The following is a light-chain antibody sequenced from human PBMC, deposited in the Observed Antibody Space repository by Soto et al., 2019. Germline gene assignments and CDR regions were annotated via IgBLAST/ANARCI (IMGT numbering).Light chain of an antibody. V-gene: IGLV1-40*01. CDR2: ANS. CDR3: QSYDSSLSGSV. J-gene: IGLJ2*01. Sequence: SVLTQPPSVSGAPGQRVTISCTGRSSNIGAGYDVHWYQQVPGTAPKLLIYANSNRPSGVPDRFSGSKSGTSASLAITGLQAEDEADYYCQSYDSSLSGSVFGGGTKLTVL. CDR1: SSNIGAGYD.